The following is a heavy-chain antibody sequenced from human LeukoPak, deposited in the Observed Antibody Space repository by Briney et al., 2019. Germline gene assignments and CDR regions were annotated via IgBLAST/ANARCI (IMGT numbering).Heavy chain of an antibody. Sequence: GESLQISCKASGYSFTDYWIGWVRQMPGKGLEWMGIIYPGDSDTRYSPSFQGQVTISADRSITTAYLQWKSLKASDTAIYYCARTEKEKSRPRDAFDIWGQGTPVTISS. J-gene: IGHJ3*02. D-gene: IGHD1-14*01. CDR3: ARTEKEKSRPRDAFDI. CDR2: IYPGDSDT. V-gene: IGHV5-51*01. CDR1: GYSFTDYW.